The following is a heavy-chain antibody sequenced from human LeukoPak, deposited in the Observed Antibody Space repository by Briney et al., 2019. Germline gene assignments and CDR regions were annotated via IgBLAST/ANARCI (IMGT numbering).Heavy chain of an antibody. CDR3: AKVAKYYYGSETYYFFEH. V-gene: IGHV3-7*01. J-gene: IGHJ4*02. D-gene: IGHD3-10*01. CDR2: INKDGSEK. CDR1: GFTFTNYW. Sequence: GGSLRLSCRASGFTFTNYWMNWVRQAPGKGLEWVANINKDGSEKNYVDSMKGRFTISRDNAKNSLYLQMNSLRVEDTAVYYCAKVAKYYYGSETYYFFEHWGQGTPVTASS.